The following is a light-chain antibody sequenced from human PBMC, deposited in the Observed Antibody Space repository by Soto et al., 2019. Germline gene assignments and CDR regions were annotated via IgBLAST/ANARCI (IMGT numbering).Light chain of an antibody. J-gene: IGKJ5*01. V-gene: IGKV1-12*01. CDR2: AAS. CDR1: QGISSW. CDR3: QQANSFPIP. Sequence: DIQMTQSPSSVSASVGDRVTITCRASQGISSWLAWYQQKPGKAPKLLIYAASSLQSGVPSRFSGSGSGTGFPPNLKHLQAEDFATYYCQQANSFPIPFGQGTRLEIK.